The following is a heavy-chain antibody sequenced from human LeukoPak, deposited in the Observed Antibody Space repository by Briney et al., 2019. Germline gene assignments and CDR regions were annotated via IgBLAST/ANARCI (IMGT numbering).Heavy chain of an antibody. CDR1: GGTFSSYA. J-gene: IGHJ4*02. Sequence: SVKVSCKASGGTFSSYAISWVRQAPGQGLEWMGRIIPVFGTANYAQKFQGRVTITTDESTSTAYMELSSLRSEDTAVYYCARSTLGLMVYAIDYWGQGTLVTVSS. D-gene: IGHD2-8*01. CDR3: ARSTLGLMVYAIDY. CDR2: IIPVFGTA. V-gene: IGHV1-69*05.